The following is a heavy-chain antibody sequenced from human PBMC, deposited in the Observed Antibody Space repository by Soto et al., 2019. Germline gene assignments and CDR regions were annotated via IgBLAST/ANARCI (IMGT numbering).Heavy chain of an antibody. CDR1: GGSFSGYY. J-gene: IGHJ6*03. CDR3: ARVGCSGGSCYSRAYYYYYYMDV. V-gene: IGHV4-34*01. CDR2: INHSGST. Sequence: TSETLSLTCAVYGGSFSGYYWSWIRQPPGKGLEWIGEINHSGSTNYNPSLKSRVTISVDTSKNQFSLKLSSVTAADTAVYYCARVGCSGGSCYSRAYYYYYYMDVWGKGTTVTVSS. D-gene: IGHD2-15*01.